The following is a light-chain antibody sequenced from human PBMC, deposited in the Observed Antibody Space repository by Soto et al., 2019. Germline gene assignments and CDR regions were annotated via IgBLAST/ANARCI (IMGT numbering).Light chain of an antibody. V-gene: IGLV1-40*01. CDR1: RSNIGAGYG. CDR2: GNS. CDR3: QSYDSSLSDSWV. Sequence: QSVLTQPPSVSRAPGQRVTISCTGSRSNIGAGYGVHWYQQLPGTAPKLLIYGNSNRPSGVPDRFSGSKSGTSASLAITGLQAEDEADYYCQSYDSSLSDSWVFGGGTQLTVL. J-gene: IGLJ3*02.